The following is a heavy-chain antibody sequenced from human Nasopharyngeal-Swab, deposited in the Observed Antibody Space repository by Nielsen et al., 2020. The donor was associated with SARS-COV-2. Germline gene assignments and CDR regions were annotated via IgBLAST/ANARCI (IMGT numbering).Heavy chain of an antibody. Sequence: GGSLRLSCAASGLTVSNNYMTWVRQAPGKGLEWVSIVFSGVSTYYADSVKGRFTISRDNSKNTLYLQMNSLRAEDTAVYYCASPYSGSYLDAFDIWGQGTMVTVSS. CDR1: GLTVSNNY. CDR3: ASPYSGSYLDAFDI. J-gene: IGHJ3*02. CDR2: VFSGVST. V-gene: IGHV3-66*01. D-gene: IGHD1-26*01.